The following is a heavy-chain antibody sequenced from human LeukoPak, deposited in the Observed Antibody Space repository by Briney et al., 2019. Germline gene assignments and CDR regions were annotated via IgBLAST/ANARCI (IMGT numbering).Heavy chain of an antibody. V-gene: IGHV3-30*03. J-gene: IGHJ4*02. Sequence: GRSLRLSCAASGFTFGSYGMHWVRQAPGKGLEWVAVISYDGSNKYYADSVKGRFTISRDNSKNTLYLQMNSLRAEDTAVYYCATDIAVAGPFDYWGQGTLVTVSS. D-gene: IGHD6-19*01. CDR1: GFTFGSYG. CDR3: ATDIAVAGPFDY. CDR2: ISYDGSNK.